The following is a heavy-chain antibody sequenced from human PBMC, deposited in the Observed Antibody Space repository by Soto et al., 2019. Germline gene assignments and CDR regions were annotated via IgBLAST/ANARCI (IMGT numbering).Heavy chain of an antibody. CDR2: IDPMFDTS. CDR3: ATSPRPYNWVDI. Sequence: QVRLEQSGPEVKRPGSSVRVSCQASGGARTSYPIHWVRQAPGQGLEWMGVIDPMFDTSNLAEKFKARVTLTADASTKTVYMDLTGLRSDDTAVYFCATSPRPYNWVDIWGQGTLLTVSS. D-gene: IGHD2-21*01. CDR1: GGARTSYP. J-gene: IGHJ5*02. V-gene: IGHV1-69*01.